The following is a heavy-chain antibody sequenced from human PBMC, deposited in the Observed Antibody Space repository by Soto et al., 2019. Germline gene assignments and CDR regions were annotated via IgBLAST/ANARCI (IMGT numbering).Heavy chain of an antibody. CDR3: AKVYLYWGYGSGSYYGEGYFDY. CDR1: GFTFSSYA. V-gene: IGHV3-23*01. D-gene: IGHD3-10*01. Sequence: EVQLLESGGGLVQPGGSLRLSCAASGFTFSSYAMSWVRQAPGKGLEWVSAISGSGGSTYYADSVKGRFTISRDNSKNTLYLQMNGLRAEDTAVYYCAKVYLYWGYGSGSYYGEGYFDYWGQGTLVTVSS. J-gene: IGHJ4*02. CDR2: ISGSGGST.